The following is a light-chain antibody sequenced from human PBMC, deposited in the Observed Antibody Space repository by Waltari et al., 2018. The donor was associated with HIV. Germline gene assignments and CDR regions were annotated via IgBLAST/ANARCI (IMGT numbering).Light chain of an antibody. V-gene: IGLV1-44*01. J-gene: IGLJ2*01. CDR2: SNN. CDR1: SSNIGSNT. CDR3: AAWDDSLNGVL. Sequence: QSVLTQPPSASGTPGQRVTISCSGSSSNIGSNTVNWYQQLPGTAPKLLIYSNNQRPSVVPDRCSGSKSGTSASLAISGLQSEDEADYYCAAWDDSLNGVLFGGGTKLTVL.